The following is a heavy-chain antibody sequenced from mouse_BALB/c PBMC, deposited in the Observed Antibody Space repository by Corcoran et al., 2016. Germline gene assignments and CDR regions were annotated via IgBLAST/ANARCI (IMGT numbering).Heavy chain of an antibody. J-gene: IGHJ3*01. CDR3: ASHHRYTWFAY. CDR2: IDPANGNT. V-gene: IGHV14-3*02. CDR1: GFNIKDTY. Sequence: EVQLQQSGAELVKPGASVKLSCTASGFNIKDTYMHWVKQRPEQGLEWIGRIDPANGNTKYDPKFQGKATITADTSSNTAYLQLSSLTSEDTAVYYCASHHRYTWFAYWGQGTLVTVSA. D-gene: IGHD2-14*01.